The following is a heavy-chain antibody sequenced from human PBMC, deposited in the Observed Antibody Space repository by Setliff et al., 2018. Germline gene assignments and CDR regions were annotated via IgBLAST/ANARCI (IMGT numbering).Heavy chain of an antibody. D-gene: IGHD3-22*01. CDR3: ARESRYYYDNLGTLDY. CDR1: GGSISSGDYY. J-gene: IGHJ4*02. Sequence: KPSETLSLTCTVSGGSISSGDYYWSWIRQPPGKGLEWIGYIYSSGSTYYNPSLKSRVSISVDTSTNQFSLKLSSVTAADTAVYYCARESRYYYDNLGTLDYWGQGTLVTVSS. CDR2: IYSSGST. V-gene: IGHV4-30-4*08.